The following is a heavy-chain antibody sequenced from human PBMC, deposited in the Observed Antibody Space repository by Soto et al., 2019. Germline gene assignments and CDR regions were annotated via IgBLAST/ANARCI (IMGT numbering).Heavy chain of an antibody. Sequence: SETLSLTCAVYGGSFSGYYWSWIRQPPGKGLEWIGEIGHSGGTVYNPSLESRVTISGDSSNNQFSLKLNSVTAADTTVYYCARHGGYYFDYWGQGAPVTVSS. D-gene: IGHD3-16*01. V-gene: IGHV4-34*01. CDR2: IGHSGGT. CDR3: ARHGGYYFDY. J-gene: IGHJ4*02. CDR1: GGSFSGYY.